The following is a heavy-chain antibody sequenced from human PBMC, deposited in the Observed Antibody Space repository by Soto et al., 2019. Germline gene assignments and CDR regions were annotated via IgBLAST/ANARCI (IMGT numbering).Heavy chain of an antibody. CDR1: GFTFSSYT. Sequence: VQLVQSGGGVVQPGRSLRVSCAASGFTFSSYTMHWVRQAPGKGLEWVAVISYDGTKKSYADSVKGRFTISRDNSRNTVYLQMNSLRLEDTAVYYCAKIIAVADYYYYGLDVWGQGTTVTVSS. CDR2: ISYDGTKK. CDR3: AKIIAVADYYYYGLDV. V-gene: IGHV3-30-3*02. D-gene: IGHD6-19*01. J-gene: IGHJ6*02.